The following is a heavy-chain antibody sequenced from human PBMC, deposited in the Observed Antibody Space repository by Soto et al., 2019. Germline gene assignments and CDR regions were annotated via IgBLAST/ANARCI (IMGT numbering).Heavy chain of an antibody. D-gene: IGHD2-2*01. V-gene: IGHV3-7*01. CDR1: GFTFSSYW. Sequence: GGSLRLSCAASGFTFSSYWMSWVRQAPGKGLEWVANIKQDGSEKYYVDSVNGRFTISRDNAKNSLYLQMNSLRAEDTAVYYCARGGIVVPAAFDYWGQGTLVTVSS. CDR2: IKQDGSEK. J-gene: IGHJ4*02. CDR3: ARGGIVVPAAFDY.